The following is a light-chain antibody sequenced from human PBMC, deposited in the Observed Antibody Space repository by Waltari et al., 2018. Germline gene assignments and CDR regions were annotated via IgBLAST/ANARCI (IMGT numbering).Light chain of an antibody. V-gene: IGKV1-39*01. CDR3: QQSYSTPRYT. CDR1: QSISSY. J-gene: IGKJ2*01. CDR2: AAS. Sequence: DIQMTQSSSSLSASVGDRVTLTCRASQSISSYLNWYQQKPGKAPKLLIYAASSLQSGVPSRFSGSGSGTDFTLTISSLQPEDFATYYCQQSYSTPRYTFGQGTKLEIK.